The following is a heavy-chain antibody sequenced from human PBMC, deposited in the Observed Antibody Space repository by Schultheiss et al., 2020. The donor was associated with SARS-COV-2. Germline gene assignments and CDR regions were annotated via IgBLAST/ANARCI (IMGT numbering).Heavy chain of an antibody. J-gene: IGHJ4*02. CDR2: IKSKTDGGTT. CDR1: GFTFSNAW. V-gene: IGHV3-15*01. CDR3: ARDIPPYYDFWSGYSDLFDY. Sequence: GGSLRLSCAASGFTFSNAWMSWVRQAPGKGLEWVGRIKSKTDGGTTDYAAPVKGRFTISRDDSKNTLYLQMNSLRAEDTAVYYCARDIPPYYDFWSGYSDLFDYWGQGTLVTVSS. D-gene: IGHD3-3*01.